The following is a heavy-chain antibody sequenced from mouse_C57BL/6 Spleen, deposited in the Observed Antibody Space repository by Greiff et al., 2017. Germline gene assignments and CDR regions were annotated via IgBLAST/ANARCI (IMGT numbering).Heavy chain of an antibody. J-gene: IGHJ3*01. CDR3: ARGSNWEGTWFAY. Sequence: VQLQQSGPELVKPGASVKIPCKASGYTFTDYNMDWVKQSHGKSLEWIGDINPNNGGTIYNQKFKGKATLTVDKSSSTAYMELRSLTSEDTAVYYCARGSNWEGTWFAYWGQGTLGTVSA. V-gene: IGHV1-18*01. CDR1: GYTFTDYN. CDR2: INPNNGGT. D-gene: IGHD4-1*02.